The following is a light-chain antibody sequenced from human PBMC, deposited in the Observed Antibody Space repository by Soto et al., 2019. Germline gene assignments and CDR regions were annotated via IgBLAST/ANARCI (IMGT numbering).Light chain of an antibody. CDR1: SSDVGDYNY. J-gene: IGLJ1*01. CDR3: CSYAGSPYV. Sequence: QSALTQPRSVSGSPGQSVAISCTGTSSDVGDYNYVSWYQQHPGKAPKVMIYDVSKRPSGVPDRFSGSKSGNTASLTISGLQDEDEADYYCCSYAGSPYVFGTGTKLTVL. V-gene: IGLV2-11*01. CDR2: DVS.